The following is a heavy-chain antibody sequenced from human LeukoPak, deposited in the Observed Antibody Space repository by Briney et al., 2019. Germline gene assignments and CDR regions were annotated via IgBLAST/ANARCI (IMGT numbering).Heavy chain of an antibody. CDR2: ISGGGEST. CDR3: ARRSGRRYEY. V-gene: IGHV3-48*03. Sequence: GGSLRLSCAPSGFTFRSYEMNWVRHAPRRGREWVSHISGGGESTVYPDAVKGRFTISRDNAKNSLYLQMNSLRVEDTGVYYCARRSGRRYEYWGQGVLVTVSP. J-gene: IGHJ4*02. CDR1: GFTFRSYE. D-gene: IGHD5-24*01.